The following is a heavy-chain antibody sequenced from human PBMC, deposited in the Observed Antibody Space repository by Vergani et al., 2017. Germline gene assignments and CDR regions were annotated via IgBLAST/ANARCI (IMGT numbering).Heavy chain of an antibody. CDR1: GGSFSTGGQS. CDR3: GRVADFYGLGSRLLDL. V-gene: IGHV4-61*02. Sequence: QVQLQESGPGLVKPSQTLALTCTVSGGSFSTGGQSWTWLRQSAGKGLGWIGRIYTSGATNYNPSLRSRAIMSVDASKKQFSLKLTSVTAADTAVYYCGRVADFYGLGSRLLDLWVQGILVTVSS. J-gene: IGHJ5*02. CDR2: IYTSGAT. D-gene: IGHD3-10*01.